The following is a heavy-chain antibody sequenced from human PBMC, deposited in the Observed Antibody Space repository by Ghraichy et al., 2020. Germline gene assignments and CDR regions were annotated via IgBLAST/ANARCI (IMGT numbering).Heavy chain of an antibody. CDR2: IYYSGST. Sequence: SETLSLTCTVSGGSISSYYWSWIRQPPGKGLEWIGYIYYSGSTNYNPSLKSRVTISVDTSKNQFSLKLSSVTAADTAVYYCAALSLYIAVAGTGDYWGQGTLVTVSS. CDR3: AALSLYIAVAGTGDY. V-gene: IGHV4-59*01. J-gene: IGHJ4*02. CDR1: GGSISSYY. D-gene: IGHD6-19*01.